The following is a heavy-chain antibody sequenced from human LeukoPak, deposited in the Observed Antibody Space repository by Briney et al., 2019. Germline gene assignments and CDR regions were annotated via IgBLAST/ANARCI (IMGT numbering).Heavy chain of an antibody. V-gene: IGHV3-53*01. CDR2: IYSGGST. D-gene: IGHD2-15*01. CDR3: ARREGRYCSGGSCYSAY. J-gene: IGHJ4*02. CDR1: GFTVSSNY. Sequence: GGSLRLSCAASGFTVSSNYMSWVRQAPGKGLEWVSVIYSGGSTYYADSVKGRFTISRDNSKNTLYLQMNSLRAEDTAVYYCARREGRYCSGGSCYSAYWGQGTLVTVSS.